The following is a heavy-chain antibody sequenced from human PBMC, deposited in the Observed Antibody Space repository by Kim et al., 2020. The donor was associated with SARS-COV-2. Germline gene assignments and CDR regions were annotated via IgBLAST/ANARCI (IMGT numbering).Heavy chain of an antibody. V-gene: IGHV3-48*02. J-gene: IGHJ6*02. Sequence: GGSLRLSCAASGFTFSSYSMNWVRQAPGKGLEWVSYISSSSSTIYYADSVKGRFTISRDNAKNSLYLQMNSLRDEDTAVYYCARDRYSSSWYVTPPINGMDVWGQGTTVTVSS. CDR3: ARDRYSSSWYVTPPINGMDV. CDR1: GFTFSSYS. D-gene: IGHD6-13*01. CDR2: ISSSSSTI.